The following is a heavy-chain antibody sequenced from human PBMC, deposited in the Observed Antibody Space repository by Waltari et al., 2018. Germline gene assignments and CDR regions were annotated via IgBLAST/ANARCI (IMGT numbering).Heavy chain of an antibody. D-gene: IGHD1-1*01. Sequence: QVHLVQSGAEVKKPGASVTVSCKASGYIFTAYYVHWVRQAPGQGFEWMGWINPKRGDTVYGQKFQGRVTLTRDTSFSTAYMALKNLRSDDTAVYFCARVFGTQNNFDHWGQGTLVTVSS. CDR2: INPKRGDT. J-gene: IGHJ4*02. CDR1: GYIFTAYY. V-gene: IGHV1-2*02. CDR3: ARVFGTQNNFDH.